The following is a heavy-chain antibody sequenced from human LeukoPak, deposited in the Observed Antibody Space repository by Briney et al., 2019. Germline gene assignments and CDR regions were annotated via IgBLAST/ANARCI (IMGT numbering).Heavy chain of an antibody. J-gene: IGHJ4*02. V-gene: IGHV3-64D*06. CDR2: ISSNGGDS. D-gene: IGHD2-15*01. Sequence: PGGSLSLSCSASGFTFSSNSMHWVRQVPGKGLEYVAAISSNGGDSYYADSVKGRFTISRDNSKNTLYLQMSSLRVEDTALYYCVREGRYCGGGRCFWGQGTLVTVSS. CDR3: VREGRYCGGGRCF. CDR1: GFTFSSNS.